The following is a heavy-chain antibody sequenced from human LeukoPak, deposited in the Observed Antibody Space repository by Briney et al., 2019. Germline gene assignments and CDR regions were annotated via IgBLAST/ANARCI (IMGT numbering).Heavy chain of an antibody. CDR2: FDPEDGET. Sequence: ASVKVSCKVSGYTLTGLSMHWVRQAPGKGLEWMGGFDPEDGETIYAQKFQGRVTMTEDTSTDTAYMELSSLRSEDTAVYYCATLRFLEWYPSMDVWGQGTTVTVSS. V-gene: IGHV1-24*01. CDR1: GYTLTGLS. CDR3: ATLRFLEWYPSMDV. D-gene: IGHD3-3*01. J-gene: IGHJ6*02.